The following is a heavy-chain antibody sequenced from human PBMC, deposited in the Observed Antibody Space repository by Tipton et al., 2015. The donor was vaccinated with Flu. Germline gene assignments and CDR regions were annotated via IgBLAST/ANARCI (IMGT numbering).Heavy chain of an antibody. J-gene: IGHJ4*02. Sequence: RSLRLSCAASGFTFDSYAMHWVRQAPGKGLEWVSGISWNSDIDYADSVKGRFTISRDNSKNTLYLQMNSLRAEDTAVYYCARGRGYCITTTCLLPFDFWGQGTLVTVSS. D-gene: IGHD2-2*01. CDR1: GFTFDSYA. CDR3: ARGRGYCITTTCLLPFDF. V-gene: IGHV3-9*01. CDR2: ISWNSDI.